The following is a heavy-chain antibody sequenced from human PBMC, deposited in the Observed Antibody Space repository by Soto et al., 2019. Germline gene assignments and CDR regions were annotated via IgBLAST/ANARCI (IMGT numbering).Heavy chain of an antibody. Sequence: XGSLSLSCAACGFTFSSYAMSWVRQAPGKGLEWVSSISGSGGGTYYADSVKGRFTFSRDNSKNTLYLQMNSLRAEDTAVYYCAKFGMATTKRSPPYYIDYWGQGALVTVSS. J-gene: IGHJ4*02. D-gene: IGHD1-1*01. V-gene: IGHV3-23*01. CDR3: AKFGMATTKRSPPYYIDY. CDR1: GFTFSSYA. CDR2: ISGSGGGT.